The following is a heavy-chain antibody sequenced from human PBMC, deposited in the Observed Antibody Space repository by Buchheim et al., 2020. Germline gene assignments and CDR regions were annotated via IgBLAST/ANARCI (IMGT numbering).Heavy chain of an antibody. D-gene: IGHD6-19*01. V-gene: IGHV3-7*01. Sequence: EVQLVESGGGLVQPGGSLRLSCAASGFTFSSYWMSWVRQAPGKGLEWMANIKQDGSEKYYVDSVKGRFTISRDNAKNSLYLQMNSLRAEDTAVYYCARAVDSSGWYEGYYFDYWGQGTL. CDR2: IKQDGSEK. CDR3: ARAVDSSGWYEGYYFDY. CDR1: GFTFSSYW. J-gene: IGHJ4*02.